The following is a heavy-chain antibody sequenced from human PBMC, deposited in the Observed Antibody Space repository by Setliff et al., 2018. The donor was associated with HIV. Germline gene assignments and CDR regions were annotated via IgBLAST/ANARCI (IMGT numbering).Heavy chain of an antibody. D-gene: IGHD3-3*01. CDR2: IDSGGSA. Sequence: SLRLSCVASGITVSTNFMTWIRQAPGKGLQWVSVIDSGGSAFYTDAVKGRFTVSRDNSQNTLYLQMSRLRVDDTGVYFCASGALSRLLEWLSLDSWGQGTQVTVSS. CDR3: ASGALSRLLEWLSLDS. CDR1: GITVSTNF. V-gene: IGHV3-53*01. J-gene: IGHJ5*01.